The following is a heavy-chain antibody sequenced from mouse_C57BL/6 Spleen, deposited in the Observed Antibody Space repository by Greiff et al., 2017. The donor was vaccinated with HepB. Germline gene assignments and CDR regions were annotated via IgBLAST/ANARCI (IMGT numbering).Heavy chain of an antibody. V-gene: IGHV6-6*01. J-gene: IGHJ2*01. D-gene: IGHD4-1*01. Sequence: EVHLVESGGGLVQPGGSMKLSCAASGFTFSDAWMDWVRQSPEKGLEWVAEIRNKANNHATYYAESVKGRFTISRDDSKSSVYLQMNSLRAEDTGIYYCTRANWYYFDYWGQGTTLTVSS. CDR3: TRANWYYFDY. CDR2: IRNKANNHAT. CDR1: GFTFSDAW.